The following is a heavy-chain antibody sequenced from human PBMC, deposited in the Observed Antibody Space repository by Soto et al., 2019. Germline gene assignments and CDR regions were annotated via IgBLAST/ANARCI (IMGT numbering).Heavy chain of an antibody. D-gene: IGHD3-3*01. CDR1: GFTFSSYE. CDR2: ISSSGSTI. V-gene: IGHV3-48*03. Sequence: PGGSLRLSCAASGFTFSSYEMNWVRQAPGKGLEWVSYISSSGSTIYYADSVKGRFTISRDNAKNSLCLQMNSLRAEDTAVYYCARGSTYYDFWSGFYGMDVWGQGTTVTVSS. J-gene: IGHJ6*02. CDR3: ARGSTYYDFWSGFYGMDV.